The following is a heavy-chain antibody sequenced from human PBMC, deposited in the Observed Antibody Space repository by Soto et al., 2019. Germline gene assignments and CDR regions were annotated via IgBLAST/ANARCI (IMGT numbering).Heavy chain of an antibody. CDR1: GFTFSKVW. Sequence: EVQLVESGGGLVKPGGSLRLSCAVSGFTFSKVWMNWVRQAPGKGLEWVGRIKSKTDGGTTDYAAAVKGIFTITRDDSKDTLYLQMNSLKTEDTAVYFCTTGRDDLLYWGQRTLVTVSS. J-gene: IGHJ4*02. CDR2: IKSKTDGGTT. V-gene: IGHV3-15*07. D-gene: IGHD1-1*01. CDR3: TTGRDDLLY.